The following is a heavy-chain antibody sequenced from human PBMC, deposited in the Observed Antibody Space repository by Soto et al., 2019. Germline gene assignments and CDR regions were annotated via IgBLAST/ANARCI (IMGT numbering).Heavy chain of an antibody. V-gene: IGHV1-3*01. J-gene: IGHJ5*02. D-gene: IGHD3-22*01. CDR1: GYTFTSYA. CDR3: ARPRGYSSNWFDP. CDR2: INAGNGNT. Sequence: ASVKVSCKASGYTFTSYAMHWVRQAPGQRLEWMGWINAGNGNTKYSQKFQGRVTITADESTSTAYMELSSLRSEDTAVYYCARPRGYSSNWFDPWGQGTLVTVSS.